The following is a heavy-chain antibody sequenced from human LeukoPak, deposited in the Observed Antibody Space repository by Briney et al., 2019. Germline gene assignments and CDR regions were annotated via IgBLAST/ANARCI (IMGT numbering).Heavy chain of an antibody. CDR2: INAGNGNT. J-gene: IGHJ5*02. V-gene: IGHV1-3*01. D-gene: IGHD4-17*01. Sequence: ASVKVSCKASGYTFTSYAMHWVRQAPGQRLEWMGWINAGNGNTKYSQKFQGRVTITRDTSASTAYMEQSSLRSEDTAVYYCARDHYDYGDLPADWFDPWGQGTLVTVSS. CDR1: GYTFTSYA. CDR3: ARDHYDYGDLPADWFDP.